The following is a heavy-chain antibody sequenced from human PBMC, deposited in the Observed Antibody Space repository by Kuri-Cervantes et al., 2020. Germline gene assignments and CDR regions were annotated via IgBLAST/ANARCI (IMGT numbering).Heavy chain of an antibody. Sequence: ASVKVSCKSTGYTFSSYGLSWVRQAPGQGLEWMGWISGYNGDTKYAQKLQGRVTMTTDTSTSTAYMELRSLGSDDTAVYYCASQSHCSSTSCYIDFDYWGQGTLVTVSS. J-gene: IGHJ4*02. D-gene: IGHD2-2*02. CDR1: GYTFSSYG. CDR2: ISGYNGDT. CDR3: ASQSHCSSTSCYIDFDY. V-gene: IGHV1-18*01.